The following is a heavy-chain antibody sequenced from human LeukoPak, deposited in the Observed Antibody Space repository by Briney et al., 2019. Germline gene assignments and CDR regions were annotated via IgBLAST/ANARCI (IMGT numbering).Heavy chain of an antibody. CDR2: IRNRAQSYAT. J-gene: IGHJ4*02. V-gene: IGHV3-72*01. D-gene: IGHD3-22*01. Sequence: GGSLRLSCAASGFSFSDYYMDWVRQAPGEGREWVGRIRNRAQSYATEYAASVKGRFTISRDDSKNSVYLQMNRLKIEDAAVYFCARISSSGSTHLDYWGQGTLVTVSS. CDR3: ARISSSGSTHLDY. CDR1: GFSFSDYY.